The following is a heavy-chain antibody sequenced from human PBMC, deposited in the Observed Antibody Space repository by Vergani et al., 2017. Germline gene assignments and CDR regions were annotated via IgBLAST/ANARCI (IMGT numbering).Heavy chain of an antibody. CDR3: ATTVIAAAGTSDY. CDR1: GFTFSSYG. J-gene: IGHJ4*02. Sequence: QVQLVESGGGVVQPGRSLRLSCAASGFTFSSYGMHWVRQAPGKGLEWVAVIWYDGSNKYYADSVKGRFTISRDNSKNTLYLQMNRLRAEDTAVYYCATTVIAAAGTSDYWGQGTLVTVSS. CDR2: IWYDGSNK. D-gene: IGHD6-13*01. V-gene: IGHV3-33*01.